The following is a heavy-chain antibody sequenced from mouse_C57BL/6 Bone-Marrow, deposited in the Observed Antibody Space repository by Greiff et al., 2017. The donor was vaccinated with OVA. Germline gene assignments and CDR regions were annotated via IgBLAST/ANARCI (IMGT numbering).Heavy chain of an antibody. CDR3: ARSHYGSSAWFAY. V-gene: IGHV14-2*01. CDR2: IDPEDGET. D-gene: IGHD1-1*01. Sequence: EVQLQESGAELVKPGASVKLSCTASGFNIKDYYMHWVKQRTEQGLEWIGRIDPEDGETKYAPKFPGKATITADTSSNTAYLQLSSLTSEDTAVYYCARSHYGSSAWFAYWGQGTLVTVSA. J-gene: IGHJ3*01. CDR1: GFNIKDYY.